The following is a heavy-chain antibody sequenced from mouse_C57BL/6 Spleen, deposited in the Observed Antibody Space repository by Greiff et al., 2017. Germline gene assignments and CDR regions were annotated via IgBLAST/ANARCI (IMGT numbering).Heavy chain of an antibody. CDR1: GFTFTDYY. CDR3: ARYLTGMYYFDY. CDR2: IRNKANGYTT. D-gene: IGHD4-1*01. J-gene: IGHJ2*01. Sequence: EVKLMESGGGLVQPGGSLSLSCAASGFTFTDYYMSWVRQPPGKALEWLGFIRNKANGYTTEYSASVKGRFTISRDNSQSILYLQMNALRAEDSATYYCARYLTGMYYFDYWGQGTTLTVSS. V-gene: IGHV7-3*01.